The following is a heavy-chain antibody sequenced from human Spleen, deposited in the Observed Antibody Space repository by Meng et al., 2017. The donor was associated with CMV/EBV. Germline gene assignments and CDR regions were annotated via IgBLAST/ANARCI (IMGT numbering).Heavy chain of an antibody. J-gene: IGHJ5*02. Sequence: ASVKVSCKASGYTFTTYGITWVRQAPGQGLEWMGWINPFNGNTDYAQRLQDRVIMTTDTSTTTAYMELSRLKASDTAMYYCARLDYLDSRGYRSRYHWFDPWGQGSRVTVSS. CDR1: GYTFTTYG. V-gene: IGHV1-18*01. CDR2: INPFNGNT. D-gene: IGHD3-22*01. CDR3: ARLDYLDSRGYRSRYHWFDP.